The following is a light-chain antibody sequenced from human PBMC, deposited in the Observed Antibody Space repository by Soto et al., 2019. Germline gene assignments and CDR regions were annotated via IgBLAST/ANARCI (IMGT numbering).Light chain of an antibody. CDR3: NSYAGSNIYV. CDR1: SSDVGGYNF. V-gene: IGLV2-8*01. CDR2: EVT. Sequence: QSALTQPPSASGSPGQSVTISCTGTSSDVGGYNFVSWYQHHPGKAPKLIIYEVTKRPSGVPNRFSGSKSGNTASLTVSGLQAEYEADYYCNSYAGSNIYVFGTGTKVTVL. J-gene: IGLJ1*01.